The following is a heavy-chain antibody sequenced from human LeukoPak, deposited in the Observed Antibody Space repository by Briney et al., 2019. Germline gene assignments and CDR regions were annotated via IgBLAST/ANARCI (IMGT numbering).Heavy chain of an antibody. CDR3: ARDAALLPGKYYYYMDV. CDR1: GFTLGDYN. V-gene: IGHV3-21*01. J-gene: IGHJ6*03. Sequence: GGSLRLSCVASGFTLGDYNMNWVRQAPGKGLEWVSAITRSSTYMNYADSLKGRFTISRDNAKSSMYLQMNSLTAEDTAVYFCARDAALLPGKYYYYMDVWGKGTTVIVSS. D-gene: IGHD6-25*01. CDR2: ITRSSTYM.